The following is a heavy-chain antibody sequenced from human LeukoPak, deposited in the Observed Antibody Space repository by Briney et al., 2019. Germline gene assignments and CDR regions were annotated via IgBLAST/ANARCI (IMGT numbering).Heavy chain of an antibody. V-gene: IGHV3-30*04. CDR1: GFTFSNYA. CDR2: ISYDGSNK. J-gene: IGHJ4*01. D-gene: IGHD5-18*01. CDR3: ARDRDTRVGPTDIDY. Sequence: PGRSLRLSCAASGFTFSNYAMHWVRQAPGKGLEWVAVISYDGSNKYYADSVKGRFTISRDNSKNTVYLQMNSLRAEDTAVYYCARDRDTRVGPTDIDYWGHGTLVTVSS.